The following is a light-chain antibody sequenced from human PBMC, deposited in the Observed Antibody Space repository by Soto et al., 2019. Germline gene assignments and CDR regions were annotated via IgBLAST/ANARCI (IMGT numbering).Light chain of an antibody. CDR3: CSYTGSSTLGL. CDR2: DVN. J-gene: IGLJ2*01. CDR1: RSDVGGYNY. Sequence: QSPLTQPASVSGSPGQSITISCTGSRSDVGGYNYVSWYQHHPGKAPKLMIYDVNNRPSGVSNRFSGSKSGNTASLTISGLQAEDEADYYCCSYTGSSTLGLFGGGTKLTVL. V-gene: IGLV2-14*03.